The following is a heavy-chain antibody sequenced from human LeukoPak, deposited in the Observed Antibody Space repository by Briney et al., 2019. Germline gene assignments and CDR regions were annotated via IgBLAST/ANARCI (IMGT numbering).Heavy chain of an antibody. CDR1: GYTFTGYY. J-gene: IGHJ6*02. V-gene: IGHV1-2*02. CDR3: ARPDGGTYYYYYGMDV. Sequence: ASVKVSCKASGYTFTGYYMHWVRQAPGQGLEWMGWINPNSGGTNYAQKFQGRVTMTRNTSISTAYMELSSLRSEDTAVYYCARPDGGTYYYYYGMDVWGQGTTVTVSS. D-gene: IGHD4-23*01. CDR2: INPNSGGT.